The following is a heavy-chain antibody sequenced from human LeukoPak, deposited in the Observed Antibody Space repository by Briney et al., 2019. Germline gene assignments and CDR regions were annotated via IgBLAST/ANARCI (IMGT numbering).Heavy chain of an antibody. CDR1: GGSISSYY. V-gene: IGHV4-59*01. CDR2: IYYSGST. J-gene: IGHJ4*02. Sequence: SETLSLTCTVSGGSISSYYWSWIRQPPGKGLERIGYIYYSGSTNYNPSLKSRVTISVDTSKNQFSLKLSSVTAADTAVYYCARGGAYDFWSGYYFDYWGQGTLVTVSS. CDR3: ARGGAYDFWSGYYFDY. D-gene: IGHD3-3*01.